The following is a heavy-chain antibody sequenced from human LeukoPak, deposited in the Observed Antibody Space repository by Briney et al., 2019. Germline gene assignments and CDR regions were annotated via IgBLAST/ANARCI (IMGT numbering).Heavy chain of an antibody. CDR3: ATLWFGELLSYYFDF. CDR2: INPNSGGT. J-gene: IGHJ4*02. Sequence: ASVKVSCKASGYTFTGYYMHWVRQAPGQGLEWMGWINPNSGGTNYAQKFQGRVTMTRDKSISQAYMEVGRLGIDETAVYYWATLWFGELLSYYFDFWGQGTLVTVSS. CDR1: GYTFTGYY. D-gene: IGHD3-10*01. V-gene: IGHV1-2*02.